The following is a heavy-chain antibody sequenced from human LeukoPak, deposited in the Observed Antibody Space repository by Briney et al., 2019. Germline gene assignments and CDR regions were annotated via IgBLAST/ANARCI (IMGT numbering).Heavy chain of an antibody. CDR3: AKGFFEDIVVVPAAMIDYYMDV. CDR2: ISYDGSNK. CDR1: GFTFSSYS. D-gene: IGHD2-2*01. Sequence: PGGSLRLSCAASGFTFSSYSMNWVRQAPGKGLEWVAVISYDGSNKYYADSVKGRFTISRDNSKNTLYLQMNSLRAEDTAVYYCAKGFFEDIVVVPAAMIDYYMDVWGKGTTVTISS. V-gene: IGHV3-30*18. J-gene: IGHJ6*03.